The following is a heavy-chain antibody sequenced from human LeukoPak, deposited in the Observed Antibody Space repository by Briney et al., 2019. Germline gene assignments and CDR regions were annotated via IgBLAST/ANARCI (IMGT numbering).Heavy chain of an antibody. CDR2: ISYDGSNK. CDR3: ARMTESSSSH. Sequence: GGSLRLSCAASGFTFSSYAMHWVRQAPGKGLEWVAVISYDGSNKYYTDSVKGRFTISRDNSKNTLYLQMNSLRAEDTAVYYCARMTESSSSHWGQGTLVTVSS. J-gene: IGHJ4*02. D-gene: IGHD6-6*01. V-gene: IGHV3-30*14. CDR1: GFTFSSYA.